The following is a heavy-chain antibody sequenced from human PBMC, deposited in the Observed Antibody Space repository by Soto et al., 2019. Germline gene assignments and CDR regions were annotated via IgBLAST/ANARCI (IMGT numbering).Heavy chain of an antibody. Sequence: QVQLVQSGAEVKKPGSSVKVSCKASGGTFSSYTISWVRQASGQGLEWMGRIIPILGIANYAQKFQGRVTITADKSTSTAYMELSSLRSEDTAVYYCARDQRVGAFDIWGQGTMVTVSS. CDR3: ARDQRVGAFDI. CDR2: IIPILGIA. D-gene: IGHD3-10*01. CDR1: GGTFSSYT. J-gene: IGHJ3*02. V-gene: IGHV1-69*08.